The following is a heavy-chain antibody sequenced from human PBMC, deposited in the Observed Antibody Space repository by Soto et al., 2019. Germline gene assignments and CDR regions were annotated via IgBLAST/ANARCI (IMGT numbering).Heavy chain of an antibody. J-gene: IGHJ3*02. CDR1: GFTFSNDW. D-gene: IGHD3-10*01. CDR2: IKKDGSKK. CDR3: ARDVAPGNSNSYFDAFDI. Sequence: EVQLVESGGGLVQPGGSLRLSCAASGFTFSNDWMTWVSQAPGKGLEWVANIKKDGSKKSYLDSVWGRFTISRDNAKNSQYLERTSLRAEDTALYYGARDVAPGNSNSYFDAFDIWGQGTMVTVSS. V-gene: IGHV3-7*05.